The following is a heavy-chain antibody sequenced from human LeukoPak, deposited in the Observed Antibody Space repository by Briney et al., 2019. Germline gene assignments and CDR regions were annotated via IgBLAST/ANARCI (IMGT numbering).Heavy chain of an antibody. J-gene: IGHJ5*02. Sequence: ASVKVSCKASGYTFTGHFMHWLRQAPGRGVEWMGWINPNSGGTNYAQKFQGRVTMTRDTSISTAYMELSRLRSDDTAVYYCARGITYYDILTGYDDNWFDPWGQGTLVTVSS. CDR2: INPNSGGT. CDR1: GYTFTGHF. D-gene: IGHD3-9*01. CDR3: ARGITYYDILTGYDDNWFDP. V-gene: IGHV1-2*02.